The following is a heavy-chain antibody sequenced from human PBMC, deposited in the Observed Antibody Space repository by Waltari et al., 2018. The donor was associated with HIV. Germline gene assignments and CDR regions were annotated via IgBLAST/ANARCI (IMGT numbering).Heavy chain of an antibody. Sequence: EVQLVESGGGLVQPGGSLRLSCAASGFTVSSNYMSWVRQAPGKGLEWFSVIYSGGRTYYADSVKGRFTISRDNSKNTLYLQMNSLRAEDTAVYYCASIAYCGGDCYPRGMDVWGQGTTVTVSS. CDR2: IYSGGRT. CDR1: GFTVSSNY. CDR3: ASIAYCGGDCYPRGMDV. J-gene: IGHJ6*02. D-gene: IGHD2-21*02. V-gene: IGHV3-66*01.